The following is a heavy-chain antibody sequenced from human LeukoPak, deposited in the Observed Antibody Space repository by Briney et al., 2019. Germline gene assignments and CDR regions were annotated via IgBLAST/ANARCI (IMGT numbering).Heavy chain of an antibody. Sequence: GASVRVSCKASGYTFTSYYIHWVRQAPGQGLEWMGIIYPSVDRTSSAHKFQDRLTVTMDTSTSTVYMELSSLKDEDTAVYYCVREEEGGTFDYWGQGTLVTVYS. CDR3: VREEEGGTFDY. CDR2: IYPSVDRT. D-gene: IGHD3-16*01. V-gene: IGHV1-46*01. CDR1: GYTFTSYY. J-gene: IGHJ4*02.